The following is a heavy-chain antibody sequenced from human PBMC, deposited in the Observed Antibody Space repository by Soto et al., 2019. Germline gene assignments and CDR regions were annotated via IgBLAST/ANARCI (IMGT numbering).Heavy chain of an antibody. CDR1: GGSISSYY. Sequence: QVQLQESGPGLVKPSETLSLTCTVSGGSISSYYWSWIRQPPGKGLEWIGYIYYSGSTNYNPSPTSRVTITVDPSQYQFSLKLSSVTAADTAVYYCARARVGASSFDYWGQGTLVTVSS. D-gene: IGHD1-26*01. CDR3: ARARVGASSFDY. V-gene: IGHV4-59*08. CDR2: IYYSGST. J-gene: IGHJ4*02.